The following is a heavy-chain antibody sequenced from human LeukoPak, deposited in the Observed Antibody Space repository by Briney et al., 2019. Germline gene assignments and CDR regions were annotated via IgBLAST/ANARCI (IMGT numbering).Heavy chain of an antibody. J-gene: IGHJ4*02. CDR2: ISAYNGNT. CDR3: ATFGRNYDILTGYSYYFDY. Sequence: GASVKVSCKASGYTFTSYGISWVRQAPGQGLEWMGWISAYNGNTNYAQKLQGRVTMTTDTSTSTAYMELRSLRSDDTAVYYCATFGRNYDILTGYSYYFDYWGQGTLVTVSS. V-gene: IGHV1-18*01. CDR1: GYTFTSYG. D-gene: IGHD3-9*01.